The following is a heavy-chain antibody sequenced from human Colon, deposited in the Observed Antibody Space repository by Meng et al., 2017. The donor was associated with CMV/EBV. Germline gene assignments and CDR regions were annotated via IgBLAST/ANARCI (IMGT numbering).Heavy chain of an antibody. CDR1: GYTFTSYG. CDR2: ISGSTGYT. CDR3: ARGRPNWSGVLDY. V-gene: IGHV1-18*01. Sequence: QFSLGQAGVGLKAPGASVLVSCRSSGYTFTSYGINWVRQAPGQGLEWMGWISGSTGYTNRAQKFQGRVTMTTDTSTSTAYLALTSLTSNDTAVYYCARGRPNWSGVLDYWGQGTLVTVSS. J-gene: IGHJ4*02. D-gene: IGHD1-1*01.